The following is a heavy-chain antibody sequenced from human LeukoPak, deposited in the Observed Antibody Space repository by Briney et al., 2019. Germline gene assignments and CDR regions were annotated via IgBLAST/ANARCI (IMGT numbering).Heavy chain of an antibody. CDR3: ARGGADLHGDNWFDP. Sequence: SVKVSCKASGGTFSSYAISWVRQAPGQGLEWMGGIIPIFGTANYAQKFQGRVTITADESTSTAYMELSRLRSEDTAVYYCARGGADLHGDNWFDPWGQGTLVTVSS. V-gene: IGHV1-69*01. CDR1: GGTFSSYA. J-gene: IGHJ5*02. D-gene: IGHD3-16*01. CDR2: IIPIFGTA.